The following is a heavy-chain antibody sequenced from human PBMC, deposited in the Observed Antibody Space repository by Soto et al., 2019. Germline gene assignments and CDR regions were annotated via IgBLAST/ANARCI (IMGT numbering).Heavy chain of an antibody. Sequence: AAVKVSCKASGGTFSSYAISWVRQAPGQGLEWMGGIIPIFGTANYAQKFQGRVTITADKSTSTEYMELSSLRSEDTAVYYCAIGRGGDTAMAPDYWGQGPLATGSS. D-gene: IGHD5-18*01. V-gene: IGHV1-69*06. J-gene: IGHJ4*02. CDR3: AIGRGGDTAMAPDY. CDR2: IIPIFGTA. CDR1: GGTFSSYA.